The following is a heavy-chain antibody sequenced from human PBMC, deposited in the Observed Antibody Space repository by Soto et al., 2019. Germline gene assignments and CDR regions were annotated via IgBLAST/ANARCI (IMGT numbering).Heavy chain of an antibody. CDR1: GFTFSSYE. CDR3: ASSRGYFDY. J-gene: IGHJ4*02. D-gene: IGHD3-10*01. V-gene: IGHV3-48*03. CDR2: IGSSGDTI. Sequence: GGSLRLSCTASGFTFSSYEMNWVRQAPGKGLEWVSYIGSSGDTIYYADSVKGRFTISRDNAKNSLYLQMSSLRAEDTAAYYCASSRGYFDYWGQGILVT.